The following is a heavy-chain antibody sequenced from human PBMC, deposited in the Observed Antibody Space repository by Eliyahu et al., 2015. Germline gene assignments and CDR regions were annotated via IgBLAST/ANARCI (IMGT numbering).Heavy chain of an antibody. V-gene: IGHV3-9*01. CDR1: GFRXDDYA. CDR2: IFLKSGNV. Sequence: EVQLVESXGGLVQXGTSLRLSXAVXGFRXDDYAXHWVRQVSGKGLEWVSGIFLKSGNVGYADSVKGRFTISRDNAKNSLFLQMDNLRVEDTALYYCGQDGRPXGLDYWGQGILVTVSS. J-gene: IGHJ4*02. D-gene: IGHD1-14*01. CDR3: GQDGRPXGLDY.